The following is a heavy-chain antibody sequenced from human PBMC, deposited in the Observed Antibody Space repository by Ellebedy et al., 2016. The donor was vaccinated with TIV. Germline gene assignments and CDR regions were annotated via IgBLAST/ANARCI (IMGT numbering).Heavy chain of an antibody. J-gene: IGHJ6*02. CDR3: ARRNSDHYYFGMDV. Sequence: ASVKVSCKASGYTFTRYDINWVRQATGQGLEWMGWMNPNSGNTGFAQKFQGRVTMTRDTSISTAYMELSSLRSEDTAVYYCARRNSDHYYFGMDVWGQGTTVTVS. CDR2: MNPNSGNT. CDR1: GYTFTRYD. V-gene: IGHV1-8*01. D-gene: IGHD2-21*01.